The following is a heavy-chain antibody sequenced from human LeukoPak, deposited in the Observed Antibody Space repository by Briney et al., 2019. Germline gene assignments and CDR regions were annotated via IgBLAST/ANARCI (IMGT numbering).Heavy chain of an antibody. CDR1: GFTFSSYG. J-gene: IGHJ4*02. Sequence: PGGSLRLSCAASGFTFSSYGMHWVRQAPGKGLEWVAVIWYDGSNKYYADSVKGRFTISRDNSKNTLYLQMNSLRAEDTAVYYCAKDRGRDGYNFDYWGQGTLVTVSS. CDR3: AKDRGRDGYNFDY. D-gene: IGHD5-24*01. V-gene: IGHV3-33*06. CDR2: IWYDGSNK.